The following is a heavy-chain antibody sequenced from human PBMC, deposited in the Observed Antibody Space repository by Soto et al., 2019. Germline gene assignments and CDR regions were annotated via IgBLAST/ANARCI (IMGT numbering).Heavy chain of an antibody. J-gene: IGHJ4*02. V-gene: IGHV3-23*01. CDR3: GKERRGSGWSVCNY. Sequence: VQLLESGGGLVQPGGSLRLSCAASGFTFRDYAMNWVRQAPGKGLEWVSDISGSGDSARYADSVRGRFTISRDNSRNTLYVQMNSLRVDDTAVYYCGKERRGSGWSVCNYWGQGTLVTVSA. CDR2: ISGSGDSA. CDR1: GFTFRDYA. D-gene: IGHD6-19*01.